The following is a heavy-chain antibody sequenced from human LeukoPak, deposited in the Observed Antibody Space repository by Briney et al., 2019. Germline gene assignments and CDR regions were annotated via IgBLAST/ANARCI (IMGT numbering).Heavy chain of an antibody. CDR1: GGSISSYY. J-gene: IGHJ6*03. CDR3: ARAPRGRNYYYYMDV. Sequence: SETLSLTCSVSGGSISSYYWSWIRQPPGKGLEWIGYIYYSGSTNYSPSLKSRVTMSVDTSKNQFSLKLTSVTAADTAVYYCARAPRGRNYYYYMDVWGKGTTVTVSS. V-gene: IGHV4-59*01. CDR2: IYYSGST. D-gene: IGHD3-16*01.